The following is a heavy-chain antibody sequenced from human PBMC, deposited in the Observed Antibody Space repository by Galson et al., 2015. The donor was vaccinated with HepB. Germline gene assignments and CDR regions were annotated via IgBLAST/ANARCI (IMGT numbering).Heavy chain of an antibody. CDR1: GFTFSSYA. J-gene: IGHJ6*02. CDR3: VKGQLVGWVRYGMDV. V-gene: IGHV3-64D*06. CDR2: ISSNGGST. Sequence: SLRLSCAASGFTFSSYAMHWVRQAPGKGLEYVSAISSNGGSTYYADSVKGRFTISRDNSKNTLYLQMSSLRAEDTAVYYCVKGQLVGWVRYGMDVWGQGTTVTVSS. D-gene: IGHD6-13*01.